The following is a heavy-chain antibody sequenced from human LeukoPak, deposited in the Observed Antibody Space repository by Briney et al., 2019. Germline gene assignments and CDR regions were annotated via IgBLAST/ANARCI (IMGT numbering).Heavy chain of an antibody. V-gene: IGHV3-48*01. Sequence: GGSLRLSCAASGFTFSSYSMNGVREAPGKGLEWGSYISSSSSTIYYADSVEGRFTISRDNAKNSLYLQLNSLRVEDTAVYYCARALYYDFWSGYRDYYYYYMDVWGKGTTVTVSS. CDR3: ARALYYDFWSGYRDYYYYYMDV. J-gene: IGHJ6*03. D-gene: IGHD3-3*01. CDR2: ISSSSSTI. CDR1: GFTFSSYS.